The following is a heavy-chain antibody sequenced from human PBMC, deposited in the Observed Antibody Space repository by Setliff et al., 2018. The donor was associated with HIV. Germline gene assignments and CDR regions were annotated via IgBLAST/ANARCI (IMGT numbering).Heavy chain of an antibody. Sequence: PGGSLRLSCAASGFTFDDYAMHWVRQAPGKGLEWVSGISWNSGSIGYADSVKGRFTISRDNAKNSLYLQMDSLRVEDTGFYYCAREGITGTTLHPYWGQGTLVTVSS. CDR2: ISWNSGSI. CDR1: GFTFDDYA. V-gene: IGHV3-9*01. CDR3: AREGITGTTLHPY. D-gene: IGHD1-7*01. J-gene: IGHJ4*02.